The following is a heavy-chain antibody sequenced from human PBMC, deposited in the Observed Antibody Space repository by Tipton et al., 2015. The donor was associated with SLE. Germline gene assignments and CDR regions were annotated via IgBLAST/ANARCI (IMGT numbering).Heavy chain of an antibody. D-gene: IGHD3-10*01. CDR2: IYYSGST. V-gene: IGHV4-39*07. Sequence: LRLSCTVAGDSISSGEYYWDWIGQPPGKGLEWIGTIYYSGSTYYSPSLKSRVTISLDTSKNQFSRRLSSVTAAETAVYYCARHRGKFTVSDYIDYWGQGTLVTVSS. J-gene: IGHJ4*02. CDR1: GDSISSGEYY. CDR3: ARHRGKFTVSDYIDY.